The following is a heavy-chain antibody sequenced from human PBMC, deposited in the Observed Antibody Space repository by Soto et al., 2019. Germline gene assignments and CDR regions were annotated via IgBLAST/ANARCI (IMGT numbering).Heavy chain of an antibody. V-gene: IGHV3-15*07. D-gene: IGHD4-17*01. CDR3: TTDSYMTNIIVRFDY. Sequence: PGGSLRLSCAASGFIFSNAWINWVRQAPGKGLERVGRVKSKTVGGSTDFAAPVKGRFAISRDDSKNMVYLEINSLKTEDTAIYYCTTDSYMTNIIVRFDYWGHGTLVTVSS. CDR1: GFIFSNAW. J-gene: IGHJ4*01. CDR2: VKSKTVGGST.